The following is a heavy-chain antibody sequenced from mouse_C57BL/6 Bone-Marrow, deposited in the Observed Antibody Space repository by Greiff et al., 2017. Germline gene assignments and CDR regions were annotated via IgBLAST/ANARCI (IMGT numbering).Heavy chain of an antibody. CDR3: ALDSSSPLAMDY. D-gene: IGHD3-2*02. J-gene: IGHJ4*01. CDR2: ISSGSSTI. V-gene: IGHV5-17*01. Sequence: EVMLVESGGGLVKPGGSLKLSCAASGFTFSDYGMHWVRQAPEKGLEWVAYISSGSSTIYYADSVKGRFTISRDNAKNTLFLQMTSLRSEDTAMYYCALDSSSPLAMDYWGQGTSVTVSS. CDR1: GFTFSDYG.